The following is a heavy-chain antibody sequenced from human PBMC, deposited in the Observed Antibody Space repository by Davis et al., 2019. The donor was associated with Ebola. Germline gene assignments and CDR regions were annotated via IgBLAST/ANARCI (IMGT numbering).Heavy chain of an antibody. CDR2: ISSSSSTI. Sequence: GESLKISCAASGFTFSSYSMNWVRQAPGKGLEWVSYISSSSSTIYYADSVKGRFTISRDNAKNSLYLQMNSLRDEDTAVYYCARDLSYYDFWSGYYTFDIWGQGTMVTVSS. CDR3: ARDLSYYDFWSGYYTFDI. CDR1: GFTFSSYS. D-gene: IGHD3-3*01. J-gene: IGHJ3*02. V-gene: IGHV3-48*02.